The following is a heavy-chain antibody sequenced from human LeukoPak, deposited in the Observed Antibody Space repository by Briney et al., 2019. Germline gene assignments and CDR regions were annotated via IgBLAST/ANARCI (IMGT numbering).Heavy chain of an antibody. Sequence: ASVKVSCKASGYTFTSYDIHWVRQASRHGLEWMGWMNPKSAHTGHAQRFQGRVTMTMNTSISTAYMELSSLTSEDTAMYYCTRGPSYHSKWVGGMWFDPWGQGTLVSVSS. V-gene: IGHV1-8*01. CDR3: TRGPSYHSKWVGGMWFDP. J-gene: IGHJ5*02. D-gene: IGHD6-19*01. CDR1: GYTFTSYD. CDR2: MNPKSAHT.